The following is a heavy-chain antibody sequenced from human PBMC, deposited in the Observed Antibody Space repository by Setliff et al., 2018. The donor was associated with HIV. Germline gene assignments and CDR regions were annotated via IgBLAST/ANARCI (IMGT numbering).Heavy chain of an antibody. CDR2: IIAILGIP. Sequence: SVKVSCKASRGTFTSYAFSWVRQAPGQGLEWMGGIIAILGIPSYAQKFQGRVTITADTSTNTAYMELKSLRSEDTALYYCATVPPYCSGGSCYSSLHHWGQGTLVTVSS. CDR1: RGTFTSYA. CDR3: ATVPPYCSGGSCYSSLHH. D-gene: IGHD2-15*01. J-gene: IGHJ1*01. V-gene: IGHV1-69*10.